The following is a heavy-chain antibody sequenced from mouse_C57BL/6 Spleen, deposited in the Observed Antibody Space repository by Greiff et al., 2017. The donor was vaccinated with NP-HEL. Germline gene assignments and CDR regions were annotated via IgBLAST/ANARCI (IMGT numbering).Heavy chain of an antibody. D-gene: IGHD2-4*01. CDR2: IDPSDSDT. J-gene: IGHJ1*03. Sequence: VQLQQSGAELVKPGASVKLSCKASGYTFTSYWMQWVKQRPGQGLEWIGEIDPSDSDTNYNTKFKGKATLTVDKSSSTAYMQLSSLTSEDSAVYYCTRAIALDYWGTGTTVTVSS. V-gene: IGHV1-69*02. CDR3: TRAIALDY. CDR1: GYTFTSYW.